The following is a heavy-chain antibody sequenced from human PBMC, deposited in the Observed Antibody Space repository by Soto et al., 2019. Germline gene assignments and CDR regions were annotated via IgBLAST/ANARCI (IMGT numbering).Heavy chain of an antibody. CDR2: IHSSGST. D-gene: IGHD6-13*01. J-gene: IGHJ5*02. CDR1: GASMNSYH. Sequence: SETLSLTCTVSGASMNSYHWSWIRQPAGKGLEWIGHIHSSGSTNYNPSLKSRVTMSVDKSKNQFSLRLMSLTAADTAVYYCARDQGVAAAGITWFDPWGQGSLVTVSS. V-gene: IGHV4-4*07. CDR3: ARDQGVAAAGITWFDP.